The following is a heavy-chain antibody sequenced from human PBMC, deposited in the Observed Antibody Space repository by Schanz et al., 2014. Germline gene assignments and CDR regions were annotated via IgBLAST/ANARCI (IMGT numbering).Heavy chain of an antibody. Sequence: EVHLVESGGGLVKPGGSLRLSCATSGFTLNNAWMNWVRQAPGKGLQWVARIKSKTDGGTRDYAAPVKGRFTISTDDSKNTVYLQMNSLQTEDAAVYYCTADLWFGAVWGVWWGQGTLVTVSS. CDR3: TADLWFGAVWGVW. V-gene: IGHV3-15*01. CDR2: IKSKTDGGTR. J-gene: IGHJ4*02. D-gene: IGHD3-10*01. CDR1: GFTLNNAW.